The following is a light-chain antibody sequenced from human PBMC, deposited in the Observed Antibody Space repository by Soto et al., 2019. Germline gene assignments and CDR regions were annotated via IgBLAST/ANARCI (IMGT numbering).Light chain of an antibody. Sequence: EIVLTQSPVTLSLSPGERATLSCRASQSVSSSYLAWYQQKPGQAPRLLIYGASSRATGIPDRFSGSGSGTDFTLTISRLEPADFAVYYCQQYGSSLWTFGQGTKVDIK. CDR1: QSVSSSY. J-gene: IGKJ1*01. CDR2: GAS. CDR3: QQYGSSLWT. V-gene: IGKV3-20*01.